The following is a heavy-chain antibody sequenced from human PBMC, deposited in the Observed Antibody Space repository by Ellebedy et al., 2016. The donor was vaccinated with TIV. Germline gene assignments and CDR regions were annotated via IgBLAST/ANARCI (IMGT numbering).Heavy chain of an antibody. V-gene: IGHV4-34*01. CDR1: GGSFSGFS. CDR2: INHRGST. Sequence: SETLSLTCAVYGGSFSGFSWSWIRQPPGKGLEWIGEINHRGSTTYNPSLRSRVTISLDTSKHQLSLALSSVTAADTAAYYCAGGNYQDVDLDHRSFDLWGRGTLVTVSS. J-gene: IGHJ2*01. D-gene: IGHD4-11*01. CDR3: AGGNYQDVDLDHRSFDL.